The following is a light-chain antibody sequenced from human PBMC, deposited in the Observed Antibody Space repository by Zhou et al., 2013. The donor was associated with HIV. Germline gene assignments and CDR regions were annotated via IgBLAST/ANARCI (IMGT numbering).Light chain of an antibody. J-gene: IGKJ1*01. CDR3: QQYNSYWT. V-gene: IGKV1-5*03. CDR2: EAS. CDR1: QSIGTA. Sequence: DIQMTQSPSSLSASVGDRVTVTCRASQSIGTALYWYQQKPGKVPKLLIHEASSLESGVPSRFSGSGSGTEFTLTISSLQPDDFATYYCQQYNSYWTFGQGTKVEI.